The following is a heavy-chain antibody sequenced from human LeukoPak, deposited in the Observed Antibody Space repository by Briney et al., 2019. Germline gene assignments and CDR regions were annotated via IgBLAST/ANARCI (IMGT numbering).Heavy chain of an antibody. J-gene: IGHJ4*02. CDR1: GYIFTSYW. CDR3: ARGGGGSYPFDY. D-gene: IGHD1-26*01. CDR2: IYPADSDT. Sequence: GASLQISSKGSGYIFTSYWIGWGRQLPGKGLEWRGIIYPADSDTRYSPSLQGQVTISADKSISTAYLQWSSLKASDTAMYYCARGGGGSYPFDYWGQGTLVTVSS. V-gene: IGHV5-51*01.